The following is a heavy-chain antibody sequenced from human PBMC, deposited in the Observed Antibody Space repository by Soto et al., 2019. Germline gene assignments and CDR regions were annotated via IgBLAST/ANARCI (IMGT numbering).Heavy chain of an antibody. J-gene: IGHJ6*02. V-gene: IGHV1-18*01. CDR1: GYTFSRSG. CDR2: ISTYNGDA. Sequence: QVQLVQSGAEVRKPGASVKVSCKTSGYTFSRSGISWVRQAPGQGLEWMGWISTYNGDANYAQKLQGRVTMTTDTSTSTACMELGSLTSDDTAVYYGARSGSVPYYYYGLDVWGQGTTVTVSS. CDR3: ARSGSVPYYYYGLDV. D-gene: IGHD1-26*01.